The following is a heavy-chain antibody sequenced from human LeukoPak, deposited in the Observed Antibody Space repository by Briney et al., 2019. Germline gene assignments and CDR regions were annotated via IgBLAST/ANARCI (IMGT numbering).Heavy chain of an antibody. CDR3: AKVLYSGFPPDPFDS. J-gene: IGHJ4*02. Sequence: GGSLRLSCAASGFTFSTYAMHWVRHAPDKGLDWVAVISYDGSSKYYADSVKCRFNIPRHNSKGTLYLQMNSLRTEDTAVYYCAKVLYSGFPPDPFDSWGQGSLVTVSS. D-gene: IGHD1-26*01. V-gene: IGHV3-30*18. CDR1: GFTFSTYA. CDR2: ISYDGSSK.